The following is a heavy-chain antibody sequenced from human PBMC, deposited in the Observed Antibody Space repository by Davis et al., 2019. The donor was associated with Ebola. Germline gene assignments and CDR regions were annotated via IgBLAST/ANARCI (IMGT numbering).Heavy chain of an antibody. D-gene: IGHD4-17*01. J-gene: IGHJ4*02. CDR2: IRSKANSYAT. Sequence: GGSLRLSCAASGFTFSGSAMHWVRQASGKGLEWVGRIRSKANSYATAYAASVKGRFTISRDDSKNTAYLQMNSLKTEDTAVYYCTSSMTTVTTGNYWGQGTLVTVSS. CDR1: GFTFSGSA. CDR3: TSSMTTVTTGNY. V-gene: IGHV3-73*01.